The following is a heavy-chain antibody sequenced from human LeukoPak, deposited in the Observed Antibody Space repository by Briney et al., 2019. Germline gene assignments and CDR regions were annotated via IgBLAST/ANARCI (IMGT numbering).Heavy chain of an antibody. J-gene: IGHJ4*02. CDR3: ARGHASSGYYFFDY. CDR2: ISSSSSYI. V-gene: IGHV3-21*01. D-gene: IGHD3-22*01. CDR1: GFTFSSYS. Sequence: GGSLRLSCAASGFTFSSYSMNWVRQAPGKGLEWVSSISSSSSYIYYADSVKGRFTISRDNAKNSLDLQMNSLRAEDTAVYYCARGHASSGYYFFDYWGQGTLVTVSS.